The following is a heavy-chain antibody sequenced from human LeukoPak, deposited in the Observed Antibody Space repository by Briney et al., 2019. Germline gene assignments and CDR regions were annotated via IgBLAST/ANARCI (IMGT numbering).Heavy chain of an antibody. CDR2: IYYSGST. CDR3: ARAFGAGRNY. J-gene: IGHJ4*02. CDR1: GGSISSYY. Sequence: SETLSLTCTVSGGSISSYYWSWIRQPPGKGLEWIGYIYYSGSTNYNPSLKSRVTISVDTSKNQFSLKLSSVTAADTAVYYCARAFGAGRNYWGQGTLVTVSS. V-gene: IGHV4-59*01. D-gene: IGHD6-19*01.